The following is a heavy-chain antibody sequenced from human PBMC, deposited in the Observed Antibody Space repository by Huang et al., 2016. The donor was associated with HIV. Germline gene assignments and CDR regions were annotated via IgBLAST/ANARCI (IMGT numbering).Heavy chain of an antibody. V-gene: IGHV1-18*04. CDR3: ARALYGEAFDL. CDR2: INTQNSNT. D-gene: IGHD3-10*01. CDR1: GYTFTKFN. Sequence: QVQLVQSGVEVKRPGASVKVSCKASGYTFTKFNIAWVRKAPGQGLEWRGWINTQNSNTNLAQKVEGRVTLTTDTATNTTYMELRNLESDDTAVYFCARALYGEAFDLWGQGTLVTVSS. J-gene: IGHJ4*02.